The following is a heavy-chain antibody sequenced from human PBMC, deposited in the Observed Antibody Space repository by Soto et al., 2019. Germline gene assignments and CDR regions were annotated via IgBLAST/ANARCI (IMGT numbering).Heavy chain of an antibody. J-gene: IGHJ4*02. CDR3: TRQGGDY. D-gene: IGHD6-25*01. CDR2: ISGYNADT. V-gene: IGHV1-18*01. Sequence: GASVKVSCKASGYTFTSYDINWVRQAPGQGLEWMGWISGYNADTKYAQKFQGRLTVTTDTSTTTVYMELTSLRSDDTAVYYCTRQGGDYWGQGTLVTVSS. CDR1: GYTFTSYD.